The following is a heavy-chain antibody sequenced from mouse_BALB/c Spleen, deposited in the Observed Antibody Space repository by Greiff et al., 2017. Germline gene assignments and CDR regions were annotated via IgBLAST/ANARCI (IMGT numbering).Heavy chain of an antibody. V-gene: IGHV1-80*01. CDR1: GYAFSSYW. D-gene: IGHD2-10*02. J-gene: IGHJ4*01. CDR3: ARGGVWVDY. CDR2: IYPGDGDT. Sequence: QVQLKESGAELVRPGSSVKISCKASGYAFSSYWMNWVKQRPGQGLEWIGQIYPGDGDTNYNGKFKGKATLTADKSSSTAYMQLSSLTSEDSAVYFCARGGVWVDYWGQGTSVTVSS.